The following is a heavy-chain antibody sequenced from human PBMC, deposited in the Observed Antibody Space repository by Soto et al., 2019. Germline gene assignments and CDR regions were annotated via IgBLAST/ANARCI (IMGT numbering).Heavy chain of an antibody. V-gene: IGHV3-23*01. Sequence: WGSLRLSCVASRSTVKSYAMIFFRQAPWKGLEWVSGINPGGSSTFYADSVRGRFTISRDNAKNTVYLQMNSLRVEDTAKYYCVKEWTPRRAFDYWGQGTPVTVSS. CDR3: VKEWTPRRAFDY. D-gene: IGHD5-12*01. CDR1: RSTVKSYA. CDR2: INPGGSST. J-gene: IGHJ4*02.